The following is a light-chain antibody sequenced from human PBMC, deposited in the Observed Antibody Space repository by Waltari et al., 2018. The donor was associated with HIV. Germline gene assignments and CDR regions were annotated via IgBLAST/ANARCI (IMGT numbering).Light chain of an antibody. J-gene: IGLJ2*01. CDR3: QTWGAGSVV. CDR1: RGQSRYA. CDR2: LKSDGSH. Sequence: QLVLTQSPSASASLGASVRLTCPLSRGQSRYAIAWHQKQPEKGPRLLMKLKSDGSHVRGAGIPDRFSGSSSGAERYLTISGLQSEDAADYYCQTWGAGSVVFGGGTKLTVL. V-gene: IGLV4-69*01.